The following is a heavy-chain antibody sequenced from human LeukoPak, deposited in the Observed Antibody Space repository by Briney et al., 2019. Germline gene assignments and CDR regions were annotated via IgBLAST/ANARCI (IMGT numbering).Heavy chain of an antibody. CDR3: AKDRGISGWYLDY. CDR2: ISGSGGST. Sequence: GGSPRLSCAASGFTFTSYAMGWVRQAPGKGLEWVSAISGSGGSTYYADSVKGRFTISRDNSKNTLYLQMNSLRAEDTAVYYCAKDRGISGWYLDYWGQGTLVTVSS. CDR1: GFTFTSYA. D-gene: IGHD6-19*01. J-gene: IGHJ4*02. V-gene: IGHV3-23*01.